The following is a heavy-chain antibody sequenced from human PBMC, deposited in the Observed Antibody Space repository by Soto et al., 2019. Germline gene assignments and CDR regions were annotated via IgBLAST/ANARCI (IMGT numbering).Heavy chain of an antibody. CDR3: ARSGLDMGYYYYGMDV. V-gene: IGHV3-30-3*01. J-gene: IGHJ6*02. CDR1: GFTFSSYA. Sequence: GGSLRLSCAASGFTFSSYAMHWVRQAPGKGLEWVAVISYDGSNKYYADSVKGRFTISRDNSKNTLYLQMSSLRAEDTAVYYCARSGLDMGYYYYGMDVWGRGTTVTVSS. D-gene: IGHD5-12*01. CDR2: ISYDGSNK.